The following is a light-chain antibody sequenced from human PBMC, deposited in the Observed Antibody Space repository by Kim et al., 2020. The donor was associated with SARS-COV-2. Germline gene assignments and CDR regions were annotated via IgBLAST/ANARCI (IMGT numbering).Light chain of an antibody. Sequence: VVGQKARITCQGDSLRSYYATWYQQKTGQAPIVVIYGKNNRPSGIPDRFSGSSSGNTASLTITGTQAGDEADYYCNSRDSNDNVVFGGGTKLTVL. CDR2: GKN. V-gene: IGLV3-19*01. CDR1: SLRSYY. CDR3: NSRDSNDNVV. J-gene: IGLJ2*01.